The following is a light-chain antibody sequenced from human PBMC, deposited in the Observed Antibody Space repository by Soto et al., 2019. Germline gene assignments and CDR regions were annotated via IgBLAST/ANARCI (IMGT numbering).Light chain of an antibody. V-gene: IGLV1-40*01. CDR3: QSYDSSLSGWV. J-gene: IGLJ3*02. CDR1: SSNIGAGYD. CDR2: GNS. Sequence: QAVLTQPPSVSGAPGQRVTISCNASSSNIGAGYDVHWYQQLPGTAPKLLISGNSNRPSGVPDRFSGSKSGTSASLAITGLQAEDEADYYCQSYDSSLSGWVFGGGTKLTVL.